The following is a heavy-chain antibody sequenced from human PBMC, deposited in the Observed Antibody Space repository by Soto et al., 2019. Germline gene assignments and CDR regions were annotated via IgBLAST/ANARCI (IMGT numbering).Heavy chain of an antibody. CDR3: ARAEWGLRCGSEIVS. CDR2: MNPSGVST. Sequence: QVHLVQSGAEVKKPGASVKVSCKASGYTFTSYYMHWVRQAPGQRLEWMGIMNPSGVSTSYAQKLGCRVPMTRYTPPSKIYMALSSLGSVDTAVYCCARAEWGLRCGSEIVSWGQGTLVSVSS. D-gene: IGHD5-12*01. J-gene: IGHJ5*02. CDR1: GYTFTSYY. V-gene: IGHV1-46*01.